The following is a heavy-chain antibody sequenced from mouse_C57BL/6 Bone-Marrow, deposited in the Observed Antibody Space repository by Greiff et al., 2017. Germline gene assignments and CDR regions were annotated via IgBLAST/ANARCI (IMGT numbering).Heavy chain of an antibody. CDR2: IDPSDSYT. CDR3: AITTVVHYYAMDY. J-gene: IGHJ4*01. V-gene: IGHV1-69*01. D-gene: IGHD1-1*01. Sequence: QVQLHQPGAELVMPGASVKLSCKASGYTFTSYWMHWVKQRPGQGLEWIGEIDPSDSYTNYNQKFTGKSTLTVDKSSSTAYMQRSSLTSEDSAVYYCAITTVVHYYAMDYWGQGTSVTVAS. CDR1: GYTFTSYW.